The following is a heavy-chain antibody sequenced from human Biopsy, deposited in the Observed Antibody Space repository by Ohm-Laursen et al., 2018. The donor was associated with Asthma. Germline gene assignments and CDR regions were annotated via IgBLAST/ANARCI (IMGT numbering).Heavy chain of an antibody. V-gene: IGHV1-3*01. J-gene: IGHJ3*02. Sequence: SSVKVSCKASGYMFINYAMHWVRQAPGQRLEWMEWINSDNGNTKYSQNFQGRVTIIRDTSASTSYMELSSLRSEDTAVYYCARTYYDFLTGQVNDAFAMWGQGTMVTVSS. CDR3: ARTYYDFLTGQVNDAFAM. CDR1: GYMFINYA. D-gene: IGHD3-9*01. CDR2: INSDNGNT.